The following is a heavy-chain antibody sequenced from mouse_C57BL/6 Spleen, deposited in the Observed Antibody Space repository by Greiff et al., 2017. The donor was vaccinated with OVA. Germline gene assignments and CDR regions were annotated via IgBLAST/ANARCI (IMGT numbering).Heavy chain of an antibody. Sequence: EVKLMESGGGLVQPGGSLSLSCAASGFTFTDYYMSWVRQPPGKALEWLGFIRNKANGYTTEYSASVKGRFTISRDNSQSILYLQMNALRAEDSATYYCARSPSYYSNSAWFAYWGQGTLVTVSA. V-gene: IGHV7-3*01. J-gene: IGHJ3*01. CDR3: ARSPSYYSNSAWFAY. CDR1: GFTFTDYY. D-gene: IGHD2-5*01. CDR2: IRNKANGYTT.